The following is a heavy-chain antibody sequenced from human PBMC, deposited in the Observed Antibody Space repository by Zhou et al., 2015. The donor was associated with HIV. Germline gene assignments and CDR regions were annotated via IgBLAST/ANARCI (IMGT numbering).Heavy chain of an antibody. CDR2: RGTDTKSDATNI. Sequence: QVHLVESGGALVQPGGSLRLSCAASGFTFASHGIQWVRQPPGKGLEWVAFRGTDTKSDATNIYYAESVKGRFAVSRDNSRNTVFLEMNSLRVDDTAVYFCARDQYTLPKKFFDYWGQGTLVTVSS. D-gene: IGHD1-1*01. J-gene: IGHJ4*02. CDR1: GFTFASHG. CDR3: ARDQYTLPKKFFDY. V-gene: IGHV3-30*02.